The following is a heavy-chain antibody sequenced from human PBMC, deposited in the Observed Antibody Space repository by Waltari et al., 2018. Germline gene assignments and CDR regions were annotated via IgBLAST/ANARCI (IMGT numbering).Heavy chain of an antibody. V-gene: IGHV4-61*02. CDR1: GGSIRSGSYY. D-gene: IGHD3-3*01. CDR2: IYTSGST. Sequence: QVQLQESGPGLVKPSQTLSLTCTVSGGSIRSGSYYWSWIRQPAGKGLEWIGRIYTSGSTNYNPSLKSRVTISVDTSKNQFSLKLSSVTAADTAVYYCARGRDDDFWSGYAWGVDYWGQGTLVTVSS. CDR3: ARGRDDDFWSGYAWGVDY. J-gene: IGHJ4*02.